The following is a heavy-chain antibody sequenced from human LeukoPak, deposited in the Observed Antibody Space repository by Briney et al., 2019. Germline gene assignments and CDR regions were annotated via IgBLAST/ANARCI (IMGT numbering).Heavy chain of an antibody. CDR2: IYYSGRT. J-gene: IGHJ6*03. CDR1: GGSISSSNYY. Sequence: SETLSLTCTVSGGSISSSNYYWGWIRQPPGKGLDWIGNIYYSGRTYYNPSLKSRVTISVDTSKNQFSLKVSSVTAADTAVYYCARLGGPQGATYYYYYMDVWAKGTTVTISS. V-gene: IGHV4-39*01. CDR3: ARLGGPQGATYYYYYMDV. D-gene: IGHD1-26*01.